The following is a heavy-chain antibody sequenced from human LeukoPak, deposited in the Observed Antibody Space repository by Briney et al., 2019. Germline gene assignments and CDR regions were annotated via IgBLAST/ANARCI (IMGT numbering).Heavy chain of an antibody. CDR3: ARENHCSSTSCYDGGAFDI. CDR2: ICSSSSTM. J-gene: IGHJ3*02. Sequence: PGGSLRLSCAASGFTFSTYSMNWVRQAPGKGLEWISYICSSSSTMYYVDSVKGRLTISRDNAKNSLYLQMNSLRAEDTAVYYCARENHCSSTSCYDGGAFDIWGQGTMVTVSS. D-gene: IGHD2-2*01. CDR1: GFTFSTYS. V-gene: IGHV3-48*01.